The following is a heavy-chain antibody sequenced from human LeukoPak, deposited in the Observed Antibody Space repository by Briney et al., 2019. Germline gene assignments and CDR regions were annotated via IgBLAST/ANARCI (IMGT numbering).Heavy chain of an antibody. CDR3: ARSLLFGSGSYYGYPHRGWDV. J-gene: IGHJ6*02. V-gene: IGHV1-69*04. CDR1: GGTFSSHA. CDR2: IIPIFGIA. Sequence: SVKVSCKASGGTFSSHAISWVRQAPGQGLEWMGRIIPIFGIANYAQKFQGRVTIIADKSTSTAHMELSSLRSEDTAVYYCARSLLFGSGSYYGYPHRGWDVWGQGTTVTVSS. D-gene: IGHD3-10*01.